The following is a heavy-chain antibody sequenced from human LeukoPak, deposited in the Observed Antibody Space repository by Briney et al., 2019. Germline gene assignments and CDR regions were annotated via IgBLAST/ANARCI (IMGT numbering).Heavy chain of an antibody. V-gene: IGHV1-2*02. Sequence: ASVKVSCKTSGYTFTAYFMHWVRQAPGQGLEWMGWINPNSGGTSYPQKFQGRVTMTSDTAISTVYMELSRLTSDDTAIYYCARDYELGTPGTAYEYMDSWGQGTLVTVSS. J-gene: IGHJ4*02. CDR2: INPNSGGT. D-gene: IGHD1-1*01. CDR1: GYTFTAYF. CDR3: ARDYELGTPGTAYEYMDS.